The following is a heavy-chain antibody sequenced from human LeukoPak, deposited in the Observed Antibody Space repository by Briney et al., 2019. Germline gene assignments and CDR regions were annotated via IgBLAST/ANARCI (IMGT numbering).Heavy chain of an antibody. CDR2: IHHSGST. Sequence: PSETLSLTCAVSGGSISTNNWWTWVRQPPGKGLEWIGEIHHSGSTDYNPSLKSRVTISPDKSKNQFSLKLSSVTAADTAVYYCAREPKQQPNFIQGYAFDIWGQGTMVTVSS. CDR1: GGSISTNNW. D-gene: IGHD6-13*01. V-gene: IGHV4-4*02. CDR3: AREPKQQPNFIQGYAFDI. J-gene: IGHJ3*02.